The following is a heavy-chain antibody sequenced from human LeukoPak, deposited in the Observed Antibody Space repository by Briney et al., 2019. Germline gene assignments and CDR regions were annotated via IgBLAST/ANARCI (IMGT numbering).Heavy chain of an antibody. CDR3: AREIRDSGSYYDWFDP. V-gene: IGHV1-2*02. J-gene: IGHJ5*02. Sequence: ASVKVSCKASGYTFTGYYMHWVRQAPGQGPEWMGWINPNSGGTNYAQKFQGRVTMTRDTSISTAYMELSRLRSDDTAVYYCAREIRDSGSYYDWFDPWGQGTLVTASS. CDR2: INPNSGGT. CDR1: GYTFTGYY. D-gene: IGHD1-26*01.